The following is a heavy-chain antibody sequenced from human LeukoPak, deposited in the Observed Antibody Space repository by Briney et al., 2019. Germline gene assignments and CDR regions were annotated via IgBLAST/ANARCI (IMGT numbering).Heavy chain of an antibody. CDR3: ARGRPPSDVFDI. CDR2: ISPYNDNK. Sequence: ASVKVSCKASGYSFTTYGINWVRQAPGRGLEWMGWISPYNDNKISAQKIQGRVTLTTDTSTTTDYMELRNLRSDDTAVYYCARGRPPSDVFDIWGQGTMVTVSS. V-gene: IGHV1-18*01. CDR1: GYSFTTYG. J-gene: IGHJ3*02.